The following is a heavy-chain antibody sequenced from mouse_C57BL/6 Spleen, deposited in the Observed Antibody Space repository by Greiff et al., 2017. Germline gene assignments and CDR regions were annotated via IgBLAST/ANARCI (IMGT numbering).Heavy chain of an antibody. CDR3: ARHRDSYYYGSGGLAY. CDR1: GFSLTSYG. J-gene: IGHJ3*01. D-gene: IGHD1-1*01. V-gene: IGHV2-6-1*01. CDR2: IWSDGST. Sequence: VKLMESGPGLVAPSQSLSITCTVSGFSLTSYGVHWVRQPPGKGLEWLVVIWSDGSTTYNSALKSRLSISKDNSKSQVFLKMNSLQTDDTAMYYCARHRDSYYYGSGGLAYWGQGTLVTVSA.